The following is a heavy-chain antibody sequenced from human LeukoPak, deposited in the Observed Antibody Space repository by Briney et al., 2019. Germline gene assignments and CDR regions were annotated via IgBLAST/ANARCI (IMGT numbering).Heavy chain of an antibody. Sequence: GASVRVSCKASGYTLTDYYMHWVRQAPGLGLEWMGWISPNSGGTNYAQNFQGRVTMTRDTSVSTAYMELSSLRSDDTAVYYCARSNTATRRGDNWFDPWGQGTLVTVSS. CDR3: ARSNTATRRGDNWFDP. CDR1: GYTLTDYY. D-gene: IGHD6-6*01. CDR2: ISPNSGGT. J-gene: IGHJ5*02. V-gene: IGHV1-2*02.